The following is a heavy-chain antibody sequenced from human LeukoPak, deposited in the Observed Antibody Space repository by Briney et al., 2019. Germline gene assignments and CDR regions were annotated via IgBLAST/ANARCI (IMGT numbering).Heavy chain of an antibody. Sequence: GGSLRLSCAASGFTFYDYGMSFVRQAPRKGREGVSGTKLNGGSTGYADYVEGRFTISRDKAKNYLYLQMNSLRAEDTELYYCARYTGGSGYDSAYYYYMDVWGKGTTVTVYS. CDR1: GFTFYDYG. J-gene: IGHJ6*03. V-gene: IGHV3-20*04. CDR3: ARYTGGSGYDSAYYYYMDV. D-gene: IGHD5-12*01. CDR2: TKLNGGST.